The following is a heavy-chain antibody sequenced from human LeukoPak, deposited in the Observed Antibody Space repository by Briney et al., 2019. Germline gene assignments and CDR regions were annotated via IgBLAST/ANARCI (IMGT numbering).Heavy chain of an antibody. CDR1: GFTFSNYW. D-gene: IGHD6-19*01. CDR2: INTDGSST. Sequence: GRSLRLSCAASGFTFSNYWMHWVRQAPGRGLVWVSRINTDGSSTIYADSVKGRFTISRDNAKNTLYLQMNSLRAEDTAVYYCARVLVVAGTGAFDFWGQGTMVTVSS. CDR3: ARVLVVAGTGAFDF. V-gene: IGHV3-74*01. J-gene: IGHJ3*01.